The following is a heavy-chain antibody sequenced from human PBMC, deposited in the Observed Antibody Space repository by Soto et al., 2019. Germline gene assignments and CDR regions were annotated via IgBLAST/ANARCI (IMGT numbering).Heavy chain of an antibody. CDR1: GFTFSSYS. Sequence: PGGSLRLSCAASGFTFSSYSMNWVRQAPGKGLEWVSSISSSSSYIYYADSVKGRFTISRDNAKNSLYLQMNSLRAEDTAVYYCARGQELWIGPVYYYYGMDVWGQGTTVTVSS. J-gene: IGHJ6*02. CDR3: ARGQELWIGPVYYYYGMDV. V-gene: IGHV3-21*01. D-gene: IGHD5-18*01. CDR2: ISSSSSYI.